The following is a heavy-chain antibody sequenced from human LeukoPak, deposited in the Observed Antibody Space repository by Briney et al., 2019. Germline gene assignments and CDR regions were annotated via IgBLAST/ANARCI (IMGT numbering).Heavy chain of an antibody. CDR3: ARERYYDSSGYFDY. J-gene: IGHJ4*02. CDR1: GGSTSSSSYN. Sequence: NPSETLSLTCTVSGGSTSSSSYNWGWIRQPPGKGLEWIASIYYSGSTYYNPSLKSRVTISVDTSKNQFSLKLSSVTAADTAVYYCARERYYDSSGYFDYWGQGTLVTVSS. V-gene: IGHV4-39*07. CDR2: IYYSGST. D-gene: IGHD3-22*01.